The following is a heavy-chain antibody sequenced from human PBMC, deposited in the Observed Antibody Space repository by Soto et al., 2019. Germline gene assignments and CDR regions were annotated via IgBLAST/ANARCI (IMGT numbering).Heavy chain of an antibody. D-gene: IGHD1-1*01. CDR1: GGSMTTGSYF. CDR2: VFRSGSI. V-gene: IGHV4-61*01. Sequence: SETLSLTCNVSGGSMTTGSYFWSWIRQPPGKGLEWIGYVFRSGSINYSPSFKSRVTISIDTSKNQFSLMLKSVTAADTAVYFCARARNRYFDYWGQGALVTVSS. J-gene: IGHJ4*02. CDR3: ARARNRYFDY.